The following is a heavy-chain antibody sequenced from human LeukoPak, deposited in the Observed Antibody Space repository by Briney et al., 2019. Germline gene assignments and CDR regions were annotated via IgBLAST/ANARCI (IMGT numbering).Heavy chain of an antibody. CDR3: AGGDAYNSLHYYMYV. Sequence: SETLSPTCPVSGGSISSYYWSWIRQLPGKGLEWIGYIYDIGSTNYNPSFKSRVTISIDTSKNQFSLNLSSVTAADSAVYYCAGGDAYNSLHYYMYVWGKGTAVTISS. CDR2: IYDIGST. J-gene: IGHJ6*03. CDR1: GGSISSYY. D-gene: IGHD5-24*01. V-gene: IGHV4-59*01.